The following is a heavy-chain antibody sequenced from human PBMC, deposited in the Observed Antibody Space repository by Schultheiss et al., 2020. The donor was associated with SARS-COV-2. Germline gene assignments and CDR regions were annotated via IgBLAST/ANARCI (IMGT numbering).Heavy chain of an antibody. CDR2: ISSSGGST. CDR3: ARALITMVRGVLLDYYGMDV. J-gene: IGHJ6*02. D-gene: IGHD3-10*01. CDR1: GFTFSSYA. Sequence: GGSLRLSCAASGFTFSSYAMSWVRQAPGKGLEWVSAISSSGGSTYYADSVKGRFTISRDNSKNTLYLQMNSLRAEDTAVYYCARALITMVRGVLLDYYGMDVWGQGTTVTVSS. V-gene: IGHV3-23*01.